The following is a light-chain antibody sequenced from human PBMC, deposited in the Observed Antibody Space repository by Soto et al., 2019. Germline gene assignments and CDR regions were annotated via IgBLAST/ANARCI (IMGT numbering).Light chain of an antibody. CDR1: QSISNY. CDR3: QQSYSAPPGT. J-gene: IGKJ1*01. CDR2: AGS. V-gene: IGKV1-39*01. Sequence: DIQLSQSPSSLSASVGDRVTITCRASQSISNYLNWYQHKPGKAPNLLIFAGSTLQSGVPSRFSGGGSGTDFTLTISSLQPEDFATYYCQQSYSAPPGTFGQGTKVEIK.